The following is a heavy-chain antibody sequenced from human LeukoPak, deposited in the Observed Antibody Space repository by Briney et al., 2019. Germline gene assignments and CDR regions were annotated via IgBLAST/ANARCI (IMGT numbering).Heavy chain of an antibody. CDR3: AKDMAYFYDNSGLI. Sequence: GGSLRLSCAASGFSFSSSPMSWVRQAPGKGLDWVSGIARSGGGTYYADSVKGRFTVSRDNAKGSLYLQMNSLTTEDTAVYYCAKDMAYFYDNSGLIWGQGTLVTVSS. J-gene: IGHJ4*01. CDR1: GFSFSSSP. CDR2: IARSGGGT. D-gene: IGHD3-22*01. V-gene: IGHV3-23*01.